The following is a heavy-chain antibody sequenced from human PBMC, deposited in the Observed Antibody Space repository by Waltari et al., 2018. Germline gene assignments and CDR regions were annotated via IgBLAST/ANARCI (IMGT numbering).Heavy chain of an antibody. D-gene: IGHD3-22*01. Sequence: QLQLQESGPGLVKPSETLSLTCTVSGGSISSSSYYWGWIRQPPGQGLEWIGSIYYSGSTYYNPSLKSRVTISVDTSKNQFSLKLSSVTAADTAVYYCAVVDYYDSSGYYSYYYYGMDVWGQGTTVTVSS. CDR3: AVVDYYDSSGYYSYYYYGMDV. CDR2: IYYSGST. CDR1: GGSISSSSYY. J-gene: IGHJ6*02. V-gene: IGHV4-39*01.